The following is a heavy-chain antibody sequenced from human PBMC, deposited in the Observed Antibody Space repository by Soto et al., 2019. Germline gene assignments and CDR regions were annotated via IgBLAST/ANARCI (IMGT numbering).Heavy chain of an antibody. CDR1: GFTFSSYG. CDR3: ARVATVHWFDP. Sequence: GGSLRLSCAASGFTFSSYGMHWVRQAPGKGLEWVAVISYDGSNKYYADSVKGRFTISRDNSKNTLYLQMNSLRAEDTAVYYCARVATVHWFDPWGQGTLVTVSS. J-gene: IGHJ5*02. D-gene: IGHD2-21*02. CDR2: ISYDGSNK. V-gene: IGHV3-30*03.